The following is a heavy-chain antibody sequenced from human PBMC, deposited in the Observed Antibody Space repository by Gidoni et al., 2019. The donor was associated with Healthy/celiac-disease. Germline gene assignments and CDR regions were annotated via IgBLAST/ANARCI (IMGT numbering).Heavy chain of an antibody. Sequence: EVQLVKSGGDLVHPGRSLSLSCPASGFTFGDYAMSQVRQAPGKGVEWVGYLRSKAYGGTTEYAASVKGRFTISRDDSKSIAYLQMNSLKTEDTAVYYCTREDGYCSGGSCYSEFDYWGQGTLVTVSS. CDR3: TREDGYCSGGSCYSEFDY. J-gene: IGHJ4*02. CDR2: LRSKAYGGTT. CDR1: GFTFGDYA. V-gene: IGHV3-49*04. D-gene: IGHD2-15*01.